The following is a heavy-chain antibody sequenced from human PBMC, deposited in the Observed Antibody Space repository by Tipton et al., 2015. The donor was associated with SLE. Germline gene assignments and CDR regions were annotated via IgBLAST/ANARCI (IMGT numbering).Heavy chain of an antibody. CDR1: GFTFSDFY. Sequence: RSLRLSCAASGFTFSDFYMHWVRQGPGRGLVWDSVKGRFIISRDNSGNTLSLHMNSLRPEDTAVYYCANVGARESDYWGQGALVTVSS. D-gene: IGHD1-26*01. V-gene: IGHV3-30*04. J-gene: IGHJ4*02. CDR3: ANVGARESDY.